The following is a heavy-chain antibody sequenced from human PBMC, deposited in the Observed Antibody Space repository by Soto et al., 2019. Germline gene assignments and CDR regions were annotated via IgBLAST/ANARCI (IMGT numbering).Heavy chain of an antibody. CDR1: GFTFSSYS. CDR2: ISSSSSYI. V-gene: IGHV3-21*01. D-gene: IGHD6-13*01. J-gene: IGHJ6*02. Sequence: PGGSLRLSCAASGFTFSSYSMNWVRQAPGKGLEWVSSISSSSSYIYYADSVKGRFTISRDNAKNSLYLQMNSLRAEDTAVYYCARGHGSWLKQHYYYYYGMDVWGQGTTVTVSS. CDR3: ARGHGSWLKQHYYYYYGMDV.